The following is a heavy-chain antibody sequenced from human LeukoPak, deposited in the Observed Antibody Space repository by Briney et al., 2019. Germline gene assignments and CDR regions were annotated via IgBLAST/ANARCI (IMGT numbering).Heavy chain of an antibody. Sequence: ASVKVSCKASGYTFTDYYMHWVRQAPRQGLEWMGWIYSKSGGTNYAQKFQGRVTMTRDTSISTAYMEPSSLTSDDTTVYYCARDLGGNSFDPWGQGTLVTVSS. CDR3: ARDLGGNSFDP. J-gene: IGHJ5*02. V-gene: IGHV1-2*02. D-gene: IGHD2-15*01. CDR2: IYSKSGGT. CDR1: GYTFTDYY.